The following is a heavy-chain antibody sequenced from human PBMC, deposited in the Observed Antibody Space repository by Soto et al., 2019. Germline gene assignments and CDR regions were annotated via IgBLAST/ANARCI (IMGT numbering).Heavy chain of an antibody. Sequence: GGSLRLSCAASGFTFSSYAMHWVRQAPGKGLEWVAVISYDGSNKYYADSVKGRFTISRENSKNTLYLQMNSLRAEDTAVYYCARAHIQLWSLSGAFDIWGQGTMVTVSS. D-gene: IGHD5-18*01. V-gene: IGHV3-30-3*01. CDR1: GFTFSSYA. CDR3: ARAHIQLWSLSGAFDI. J-gene: IGHJ3*02. CDR2: ISYDGSNK.